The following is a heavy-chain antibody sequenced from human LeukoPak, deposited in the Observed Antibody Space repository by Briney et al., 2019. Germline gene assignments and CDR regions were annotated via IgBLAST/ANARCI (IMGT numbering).Heavy chain of an antibody. V-gene: IGHV4-39*01. Sequence: SETLSLTCTVSGGSISSSSYCWGWIRQPPGKGLEWIGSIYYSGSTYYNPSLKSRVTISVDTSKNQFSLKLSSVTAADTAVYYCASYRITIFGVVIMPGPWGQGTLVTVSS. CDR2: IYYSGST. CDR1: GGSISSSSYC. J-gene: IGHJ5*02. D-gene: IGHD3-3*01. CDR3: ASYRITIFGVVIMPGP.